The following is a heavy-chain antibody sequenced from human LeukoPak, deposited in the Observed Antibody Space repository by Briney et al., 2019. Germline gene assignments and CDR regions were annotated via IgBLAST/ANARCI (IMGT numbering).Heavy chain of an antibody. CDR2: IYYSGST. J-gene: IGHJ4*02. Sequence: PSETLSLTCTVSGGSISSSSYYWGWIRQPPGKGLEWIGSIYYSGSTYYNPSLKSRVTISVDTSKNQFSLKLSSLTAADTAVYYCARHPPLPYYFDYWGQGTLVTVSS. CDR3: ARHPPLPYYFDY. V-gene: IGHV4-39*01. CDR1: GGSISSSSYY.